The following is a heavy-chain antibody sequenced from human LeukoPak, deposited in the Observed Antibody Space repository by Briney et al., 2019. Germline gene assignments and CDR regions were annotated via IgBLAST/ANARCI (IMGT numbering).Heavy chain of an antibody. CDR2: IRDSDHST. CDR1: GLTLWTFV. Sequence: HPGDSLRLSRAASGLTLWTFVVRWPRPPPGKGREWVSEIRDSDHSTYHADSVKGRFTISRDNSKNTLDLQMNSLRAEDAAVYYCAKESVFAMYSSGWGTGDYWGQGTLVTVSS. CDR3: AKESVFAMYSSGWGTGDY. J-gene: IGHJ4*02. D-gene: IGHD6-19*01. V-gene: IGHV3-23*01.